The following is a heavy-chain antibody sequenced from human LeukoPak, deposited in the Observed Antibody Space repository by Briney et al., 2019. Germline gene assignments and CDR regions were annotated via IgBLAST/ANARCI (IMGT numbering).Heavy chain of an antibody. Sequence: GESLKISCKGSGYKFTNYWIAWVRQMPGQGLEWLGIIYPRDSDTRYSPSFQGQVTISVDTSTDTAYLQWSSVRASDTAMYYCARLLAAPYYINYWGQGTLVTVSS. J-gene: IGHJ4*02. D-gene: IGHD6-25*01. CDR3: ARLLAAPYYINY. CDR1: GYKFTNYW. CDR2: IYPRDSDT. V-gene: IGHV5-51*01.